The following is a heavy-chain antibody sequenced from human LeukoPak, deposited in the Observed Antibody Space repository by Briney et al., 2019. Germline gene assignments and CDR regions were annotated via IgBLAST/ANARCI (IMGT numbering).Heavy chain of an antibody. CDR1: GFTFSSYG. V-gene: IGHV3-30*18. Sequence: PGRSLRLSCAASGFTFSSYGMHWVRQAPGKGLEWVAVISYDGSNKYYADSVKGRFTISRDNSKNTLYLQMNSLRAEDTAVYYCAKIRGAEYDKEKYFDYWGQGTLVTVSS. J-gene: IGHJ4*02. CDR2: ISYDGSNK. D-gene: IGHD3-22*01. CDR3: AKIRGAEYDKEKYFDY.